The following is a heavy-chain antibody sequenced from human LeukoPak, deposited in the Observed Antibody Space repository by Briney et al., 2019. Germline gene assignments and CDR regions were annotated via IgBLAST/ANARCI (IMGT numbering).Heavy chain of an antibody. Sequence: PSETLSLTCTVSGGSISSYYWSWIRQPPGKGLEWIGCIYYSGSTNYNPSLKSRVTISVDTSKNQFSLKLSSVTAADTAVYYCARHGNPFDFWSGYSDAFDIWGQGTMVTVSS. J-gene: IGHJ3*02. CDR2: IYYSGST. D-gene: IGHD3-3*01. CDR3: ARHGNPFDFWSGYSDAFDI. CDR1: GGSISSYY. V-gene: IGHV4-59*08.